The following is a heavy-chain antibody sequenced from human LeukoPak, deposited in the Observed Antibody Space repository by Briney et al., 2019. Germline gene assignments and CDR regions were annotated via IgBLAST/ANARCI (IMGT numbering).Heavy chain of an antibody. D-gene: IGHD2-21*02. V-gene: IGHV3-23*01. CDR2: ISGSGGST. Sequence: GGSLRLSCAASGFTFSSYGMSWVRQAPGEGLEWVSAISGSGGSTYYADSVKGRFTISRDNSKNTLYLQMNSLRAEDTAVYYCAKSYREVVVTAVCDYWGQGTLVTVSS. CDR1: GFTFSSYG. CDR3: AKSYREVVVTAVCDY. J-gene: IGHJ4*02.